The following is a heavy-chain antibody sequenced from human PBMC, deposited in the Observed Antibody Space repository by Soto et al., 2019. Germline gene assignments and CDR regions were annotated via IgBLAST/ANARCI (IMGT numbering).Heavy chain of an antibody. D-gene: IGHD3-22*01. V-gene: IGHV3-74*01. CDR1: GFTFSSYW. CDR3: ARSHYDGLFDY. CDR2: INSDGSST. J-gene: IGHJ4*02. Sequence: GGSLRLSCAASGFTFSSYWMHWVRQAPGKGLVWVSRINSDGSSTRYADSVKGRFTISRDNAKNTLYLQMNSLRAEDTAVYYCARSHYDGLFDYWGQGTLVTVS.